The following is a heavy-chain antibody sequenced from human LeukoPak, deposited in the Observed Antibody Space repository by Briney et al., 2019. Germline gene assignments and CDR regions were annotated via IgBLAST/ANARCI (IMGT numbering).Heavy chain of an antibody. D-gene: IGHD3-10*01. CDR3: TKKIYQGSKSFVFDI. J-gene: IGHJ3*02. CDR1: GFTFSIHG. V-gene: IGHV3-30*02. Sequence: GGSLRLSCAASGFTFSIHGMHWVRQSPGKGLEWVSYISYEGSWQHYSDSVRGRFTISRDNSKNMLYLEMNSMRVEDTAVYYCTKKIYQGSKSFVFDIGAQGTRAPVFS. CDR2: ISYEGSWQ.